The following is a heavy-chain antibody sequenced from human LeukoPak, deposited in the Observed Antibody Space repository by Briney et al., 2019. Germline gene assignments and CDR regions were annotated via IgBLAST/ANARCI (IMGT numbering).Heavy chain of an antibody. J-gene: IGHJ5*02. CDR1: GGSISSSSYY. Sequence: PSETLSLTCTVSGGSISSSSYYWGWIRQPPGKGLEWIGSIYYSGSTYYNPSLKSRVTISEDTSKNQFSLKLNSVTAADTAVYYCARTGRGLHYDSSGSSWFDPWGQGTLVTVSS. D-gene: IGHD3-22*01. V-gene: IGHV4-39*07. CDR3: ARTGRGLHYDSSGSSWFDP. CDR2: IYYSGST.